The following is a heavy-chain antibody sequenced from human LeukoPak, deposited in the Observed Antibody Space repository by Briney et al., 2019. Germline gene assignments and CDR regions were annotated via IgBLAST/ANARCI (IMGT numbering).Heavy chain of an antibody. D-gene: IGHD6-19*01. J-gene: IGHJ6*02. CDR2: ISSDGNT. V-gene: IGHV3-66*01. CDR1: GFTVSSSS. Sequence: PGGSLRLSCAASGFTVSSSSMNWVRLGPGKGLELVSVISSDGNTYYADSVKGRFTISRDNSRNTLSLQMHGLRADDTAVYYCARGQEQFSSPWQWGPRRKNFYYYGMDVWGQGTTVTVSS. CDR3: ARGQEQFSSPWQWGPRRKNFYYYGMDV.